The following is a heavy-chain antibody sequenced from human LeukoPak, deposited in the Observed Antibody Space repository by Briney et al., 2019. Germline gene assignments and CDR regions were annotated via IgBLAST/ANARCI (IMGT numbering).Heavy chain of an antibody. V-gene: IGHV3-43*02. CDR3: VRDTGSGWDFDY. Sequence: GESLKISCAASGFTFNAYAIHWVRQAPGKGLEWVSLVKGDGVTTDYANSVKGRFTVSRDNSKKSLYLQMSNLRTEDTALYYCVRDTGSGWDFDYWGQGTLVTVSS. J-gene: IGHJ4*02. D-gene: IGHD6-19*01. CDR1: GFTFNAYA. CDR2: VKGDGVTT.